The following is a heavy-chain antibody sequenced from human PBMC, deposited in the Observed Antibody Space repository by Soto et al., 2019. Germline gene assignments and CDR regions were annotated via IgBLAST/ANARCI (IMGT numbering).Heavy chain of an antibody. CDR3: IRNLDS. CDR2: ISHSGNT. CDR1: SGSMSINTW. Sequence: QVQLQESGPGLVEPSGTLSLTCAVSSGSMSINTWWHWVRQPPGKGLEWIGEISHSGNTNYNPSLKSRVSISVDKSKNQCSLRLNSVTAADTAVYYCIRNLDSWGQGTLVTVSS. V-gene: IGHV4-4*02. J-gene: IGHJ4*02.